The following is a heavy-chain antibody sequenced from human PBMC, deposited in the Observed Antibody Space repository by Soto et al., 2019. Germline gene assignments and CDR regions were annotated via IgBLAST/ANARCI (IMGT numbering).Heavy chain of an antibody. D-gene: IGHD4-17*01. J-gene: IGHJ3*02. Sequence: QITLKESGPTLVKPTQTLTLTCTFSGFSLSTSGVGVGWIRQPPGTALEWLALIYWDDAKRYSPSLKNRLTITKDTSKNQVVLTMTNKDPVDTATHYRAHRLGDYGDMDSFDICGQRTMVTVSS. CDR2: IYWDDAK. CDR3: AHRLGDYGDMDSFDI. CDR1: GFSLSTSGVG. V-gene: IGHV2-5*02.